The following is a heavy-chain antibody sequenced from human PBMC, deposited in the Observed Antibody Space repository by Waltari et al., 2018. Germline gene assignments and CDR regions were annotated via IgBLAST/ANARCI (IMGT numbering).Heavy chain of an antibody. CDR3: APLPGGSGQTFDY. V-gene: IGHV1-69-2*01. D-gene: IGHD3-10*01. J-gene: IGHJ4*02. CDR2: IDPEDGET. CDR1: GYTFMDYF. Sequence: EVELVQSGAEVKKPGATVKISCKASGYTFMDYFMHWVQQAPGKGLEWMGRIDPEDGETVYSEKVQGRVTITADTSTDTAYMELSSLTSGDTAVYYCAPLPGGSGQTFDYWGQGTLVTVSS.